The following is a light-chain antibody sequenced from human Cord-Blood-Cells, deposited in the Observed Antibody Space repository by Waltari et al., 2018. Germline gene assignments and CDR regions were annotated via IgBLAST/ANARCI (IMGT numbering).Light chain of an antibody. CDR1: SSDVGGYNY. CDR2: DVS. V-gene: IGLV2-11*01. Sequence: QSALTQPRSVSGSPGQSVTISCTGTSSDVGGYNYVSWYQQHPGKAPKLMIYDVSKRRSGGSEGCAGSKSGNTASVSISVLQAEDEADCDYCSDAGSYASVFGTGTKVTGL. J-gene: IGLJ1*01. CDR3: CSDAGSYASV.